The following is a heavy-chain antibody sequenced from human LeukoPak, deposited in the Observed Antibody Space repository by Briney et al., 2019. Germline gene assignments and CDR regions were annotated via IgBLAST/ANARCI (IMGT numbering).Heavy chain of an antibody. Sequence: GGSLRLSCAASRFTFDDYAMHWVRQAPGKGLEWVSGISWNSGSIGYADSVKGRFTISRDNAKNSLYLQMNSLRAEDMALYYCAKTKYYDLWSGYFDYWGQGTLVTVSS. CDR3: AKTKYYDLWSGYFDY. CDR1: RFTFDDYA. CDR2: ISWNSGSI. D-gene: IGHD3-3*01. J-gene: IGHJ4*02. V-gene: IGHV3-9*03.